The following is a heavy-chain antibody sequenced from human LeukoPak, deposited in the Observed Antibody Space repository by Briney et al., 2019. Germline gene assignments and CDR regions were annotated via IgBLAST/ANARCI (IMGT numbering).Heavy chain of an antibody. Sequence: PGGSLRLSCAASGFTFDDYAMHWVRHAPGKGLEWVSGVSWNSGSIGYADSVKGRFTISRDNAKNSLYLQMNSLRAEDTALYYCAKDIGAAMALDYWGQGTLVTVSS. D-gene: IGHD5-18*01. CDR3: AKDIGAAMALDY. J-gene: IGHJ4*02. V-gene: IGHV3-9*01. CDR1: GFTFDDYA. CDR2: VSWNSGSI.